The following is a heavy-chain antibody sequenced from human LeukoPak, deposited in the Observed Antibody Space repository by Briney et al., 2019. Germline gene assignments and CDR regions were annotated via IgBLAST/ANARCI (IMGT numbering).Heavy chain of an antibody. J-gene: IGHJ6*02. CDR1: GGSFSGYY. D-gene: IGHD3-9*01. V-gene: IGHV4-34*01. Sequence: PSETLSLTCAVYGGSFSGYYWSWIRQPPGKGLEWLGEINHSGSTNYNPSLKSRVTISVDTSKNQFSLKLSSVTAADTAVYYCARVAYDILTGYQGQYYYYGMDVWGQGTTVTVSS. CDR3: ARVAYDILTGYQGQYYYYGMDV. CDR2: INHSGST.